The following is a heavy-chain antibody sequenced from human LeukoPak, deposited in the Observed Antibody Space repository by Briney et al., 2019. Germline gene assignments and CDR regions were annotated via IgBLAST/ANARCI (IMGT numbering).Heavy chain of an antibody. CDR2: IYYSGST. CDR3: ARASHYYYYYYYVDV. Sequence: SETPSLTCTVSGGSISSYYWSWIRQPPGKGLEWIGYIYYSGSTNYNPSLKSRVTISVDTSKNQFSLKLSSVTAADTAVYYCARASHYYYYYYYVDVWGKGTTVTVSS. D-gene: IGHD1-26*01. V-gene: IGHV4-59*01. CDR1: GGSISSYY. J-gene: IGHJ6*03.